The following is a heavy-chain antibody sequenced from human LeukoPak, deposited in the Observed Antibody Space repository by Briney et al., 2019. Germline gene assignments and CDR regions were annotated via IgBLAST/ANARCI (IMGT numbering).Heavy chain of an antibody. CDR2: ISRSGTTI. V-gene: IGHV3-48*03. CDR3: ARDPPPYSSGWHGSV. J-gene: IGHJ4*02. CDR1: GFTFRSYE. D-gene: IGHD6-19*01. Sequence: GGSLRLSCAASGFTFRSYEMNWVRQAPGKGLEWVSYISRSGTTIYYVDSVKGRFTISRDNAKNSLYLQMNSLRAEVTAVYYCARDPPPYSSGWHGSVWGQGTLVTVSS.